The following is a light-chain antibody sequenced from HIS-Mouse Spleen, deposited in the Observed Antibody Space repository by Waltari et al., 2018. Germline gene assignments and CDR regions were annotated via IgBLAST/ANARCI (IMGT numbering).Light chain of an antibody. CDR3: AAWDDSLNGNYV. CDR2: SNN. Sequence: QSVLTQPPSASGTPGQRVTISCSGSSPNIGSHTVTWYQQLPGTAPNLLIYSNNQRPSGVPDRFSGSKSGTSASLAISGLQSEDEADYYCAAWDDSLNGNYVFGTGTKVTVL. J-gene: IGLJ1*01. V-gene: IGLV1-44*01. CDR1: SPNIGSHT.